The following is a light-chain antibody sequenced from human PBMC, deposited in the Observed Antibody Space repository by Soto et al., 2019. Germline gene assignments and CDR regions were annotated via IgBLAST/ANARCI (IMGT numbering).Light chain of an antibody. J-gene: IGLJ3*02. CDR1: SSDVGGYNY. V-gene: IGLV2-14*01. CDR2: EVS. CDR3: SSSTSSRTWG. Sequence: QSALTQPASVSGSPGQSITISCTGTSSDVGGYNYVSWYQQHPGVAPKLIIYEVSNRPSGVSNRFSGSKSGNTASLTISGLKADDEACYYCSSSTSSRTWGFGGGTKLTGL.